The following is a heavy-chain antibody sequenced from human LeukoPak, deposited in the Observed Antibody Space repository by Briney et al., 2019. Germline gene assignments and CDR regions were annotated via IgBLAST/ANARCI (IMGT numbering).Heavy chain of an antibody. V-gene: IGHV4-30-2*01. CDR2: IYHKRST. D-gene: IGHD5-12*01. Sequence: TLSLTCAVPGGPISSGGYSSSWFRKPPGKGLDWLGHIYHKRSTYYNPYLKSRVTISVDRSKNQFSLKLSSVSAADTAVYYCARALIVATIRGYYYYGMDVWGQGTTVTVSS. J-gene: IGHJ6*02. CDR1: GGPISSGGYS. CDR3: ARALIVATIRGYYYYGMDV.